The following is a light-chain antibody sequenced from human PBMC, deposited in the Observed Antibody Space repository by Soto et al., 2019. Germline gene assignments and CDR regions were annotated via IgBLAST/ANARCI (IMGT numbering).Light chain of an antibody. CDR1: SSDIGSNH. J-gene: IGLJ2*01. CDR2: RNN. CDR3: AVWDDNLSVYVV. Sequence: QSVLTQPPSASGTPGQRVTISCSGSSSDIGSNHVFWYQQLPGTAPKLFIYRNNQRPSGVPDRFSGSKSGTSASLAISVLRSEDEADYYCAVWDDNLSVYVVFGGGTKLTVL. V-gene: IGLV1-47*01.